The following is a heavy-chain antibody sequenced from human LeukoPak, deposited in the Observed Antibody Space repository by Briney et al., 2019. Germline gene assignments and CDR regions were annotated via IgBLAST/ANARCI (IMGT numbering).Heavy chain of an antibody. CDR2: IIISNSYI. Sequence: GGSLRLSCAASGFTFSSFSMNWVRQAPGKGLEWVSSIIISNSYIYYADSVKGRFTISRDNAKNSLYLQMNSLRAEDTAVYYCAELGITMIGGVWGKGTTVTISS. CDR3: AELGITMIGGV. V-gene: IGHV3-21*01. D-gene: IGHD3-10*02. J-gene: IGHJ6*04. CDR1: GFTFSSFS.